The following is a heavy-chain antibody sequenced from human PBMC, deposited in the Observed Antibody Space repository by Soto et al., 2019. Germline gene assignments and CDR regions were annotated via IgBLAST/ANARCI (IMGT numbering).Heavy chain of an antibody. Sequence: ASVKVSCKASGYTFTGYYMHWVRRAPGQGLEWMGWINPNSGGTNYAQKFQGWVTMTRDTSISTAYMELSRLRSDDTAVYYCARDRDQWDQKYCDSWGQRTLVTVSS. CDR1: GYTFTGYY. CDR3: ARDRDQWDQKYCDS. D-gene: IGHD1-26*01. J-gene: IGHJ4*02. CDR2: INPNSGGT. V-gene: IGHV1-2*04.